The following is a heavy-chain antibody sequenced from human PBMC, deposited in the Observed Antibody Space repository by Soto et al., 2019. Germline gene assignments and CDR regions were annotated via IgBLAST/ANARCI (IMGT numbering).Heavy chain of an antibody. CDR3: AKDGGYCSSTSCHHYYYYYGMDV. Sequence: SLRLSCAASGFTFSSYGMHWVRQAPGKGLEWVAVISYDGSNKYYADSVKGRFTISRDNSKNTLYLQMNSLRAEDTAVYYCAKDGGYCSSTSCHHYYYYYGMDVWGQGTTVTVSS. CDR1: GFTFSSYG. CDR2: ISYDGSNK. J-gene: IGHJ6*02. V-gene: IGHV3-30*18. D-gene: IGHD2-2*01.